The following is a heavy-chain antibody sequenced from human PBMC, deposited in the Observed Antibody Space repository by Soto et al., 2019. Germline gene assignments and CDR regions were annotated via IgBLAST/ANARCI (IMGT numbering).Heavy chain of an antibody. CDR3: ARGGLTSPTEGVDY. D-gene: IGHD3-3*01. CDR2: INHSGST. CDR1: GGSFSGYY. J-gene: IGHJ4*02. Sequence: SETLSLTCAVYGGSFSGYYWSWIRQPPGKGLEWIGEINHSGSTNYNPSLKSRVTISVDTSKNQFSLKLSSVTAADTAVYYCARGGLTSPTEGVDYWGQGTLVTVSS. V-gene: IGHV4-34*01.